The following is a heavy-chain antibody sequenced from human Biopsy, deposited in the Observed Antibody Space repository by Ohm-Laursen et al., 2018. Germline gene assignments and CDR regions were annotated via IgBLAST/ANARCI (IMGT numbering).Heavy chain of an antibody. CDR1: GDSITRSY. V-gene: IGHV4-59*08. CDR3: AHGSGSYYKWDF. J-gene: IGHJ4*02. Sequence: GTLSLTCPLSGDSITRSYWSWIRQSPGKGLEWIGHVFDRGTTNYNPAVRSRVTMSKETSKKQFSLKMTSETAADTAIYYCAHGSGSYYKWDFWGRGILVTVSS. CDR2: VFDRGTT. D-gene: IGHD3-10*01.